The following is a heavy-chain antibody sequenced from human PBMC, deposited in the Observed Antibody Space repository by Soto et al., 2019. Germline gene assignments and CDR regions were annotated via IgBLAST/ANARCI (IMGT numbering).Heavy chain of an antibody. CDR1: KESYSGYY. CDR3: ARTSRFDS. J-gene: IGHJ4*02. D-gene: IGHD6-6*01. V-gene: IGHV4-34*01. CDR2: INHSGST. Sequence: QVQLQQWGARMLKPSETLSLTCAIYKESYSGYYWSWVRKPPGKGLEWIGQINHSGSTNYNPSLKSRVTISVDTSKNHFSLKLSSVIAADTAVYYCARTSRFDSWGQGTLVTVSS.